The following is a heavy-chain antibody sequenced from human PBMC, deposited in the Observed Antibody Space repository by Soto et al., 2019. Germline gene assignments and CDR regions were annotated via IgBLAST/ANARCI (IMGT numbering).Heavy chain of an antibody. J-gene: IGHJ6*02. CDR2: IYPIDSDT. V-gene: IGHV5-51*01. D-gene: IGHD3-16*01. CDR1: GYSFSNYW. CDR3: ARTWGPYYGMDV. Sequence: PGESLKISCKGSGYSFSNYWIGWVRQMPGKGLEWMGFIYPIDSDTRYSPSFQGQVTILADKSISTAYLQWSSLKASDTAMYYCARTWGPYYGMDVWGQGTTVTLSS.